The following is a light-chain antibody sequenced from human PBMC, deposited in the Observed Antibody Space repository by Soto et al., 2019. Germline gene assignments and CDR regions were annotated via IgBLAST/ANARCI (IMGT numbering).Light chain of an antibody. CDR2: DAS. J-gene: IGKJ2*01. V-gene: IGKV1-33*01. CDR1: QDISNY. CDR3: QQYDNLPVYT. Sequence: DIQMTQSPSSLSASVGDRVTITCQASQDISNYLNWYQQKPGKAPKLLIYDASNLETGVPSRFSGSGSGIDFTFTISSLQPEDIATYYCQQYDNLPVYTFGQGTKLEIK.